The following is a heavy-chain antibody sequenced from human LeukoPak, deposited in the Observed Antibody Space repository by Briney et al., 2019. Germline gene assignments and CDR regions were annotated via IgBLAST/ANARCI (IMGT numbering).Heavy chain of an antibody. J-gene: IGHJ4*02. CDR1: GITFRNYG. V-gene: IGHV3-30*02. Sequence: GGSLRLSCAASGITFRNYGMHWVRQAPGKGLEWVAFIRYGGSNKYYADSVKGRFTISRDNSNNTLYLQMNSLRAEDTAVYYCAKDRVLRYFDWLFDLDYWGQGTLVTVSS. CDR3: AKDRVLRYFDWLFDLDY. D-gene: IGHD3-9*01. CDR2: IRYGGSNK.